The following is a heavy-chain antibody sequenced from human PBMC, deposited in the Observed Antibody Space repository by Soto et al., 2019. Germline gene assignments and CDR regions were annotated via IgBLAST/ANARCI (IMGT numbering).Heavy chain of an antibody. V-gene: IGHV3-13*01. J-gene: IGHJ2*01. D-gene: IGHD5-12*01. CDR3: VGSARWLQSRYFDL. CDR1: GFIFSNYD. CDR2: IDIAGDT. Sequence: GGSLRLSCAASGFIFSNYDMHWVRQVTGKGLEWVSAIDIAGDTYYPDSVKGRFTISRETARNSLYLQMNSLRAGDTAVYYCVGSARWLQSRYFDLWGRGTLVTVSS.